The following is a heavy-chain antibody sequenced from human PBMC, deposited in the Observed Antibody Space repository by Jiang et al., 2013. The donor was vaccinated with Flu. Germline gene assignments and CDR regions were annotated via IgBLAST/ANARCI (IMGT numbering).Heavy chain of an antibody. CDR2: ISSSSSYI. J-gene: IGHJ6*02. CDR3: ARFNGWLPASSYGMDV. CDR1: GFTFSSYS. Sequence: VQLVESGGGLVKPGGSLRLSCAASGFTFSSYSMNWVRQAPGKGLEWVSSISSSSSYIYYADSVKGRFTISRDNAKNSLYLQMNSLRAEDTAVYYCARFNGWLPASSYGMDVWGQGTTVTVSS. V-gene: IGHV3-21*01. D-gene: IGHD2-2*01.